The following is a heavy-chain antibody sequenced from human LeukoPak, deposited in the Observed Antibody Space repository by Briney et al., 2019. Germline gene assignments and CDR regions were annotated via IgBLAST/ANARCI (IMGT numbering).Heavy chain of an antibody. V-gene: IGHV3-23*01. J-gene: IGHJ4*02. CDR1: GFTFSNCA. D-gene: IGHD6-13*01. CDR3: AKYSRPPSIDY. CDR2: VSDDGAKT. Sequence: GGSLRLSCAASGFTFSNCAMSWVRQPPGKGLEWVSAVSDDGAKTWYADSVKGRFTISRDNSKNTLYLQMNSLRAEDTAVYYCAKYSRPPSIDYWGQGTLVTVSS.